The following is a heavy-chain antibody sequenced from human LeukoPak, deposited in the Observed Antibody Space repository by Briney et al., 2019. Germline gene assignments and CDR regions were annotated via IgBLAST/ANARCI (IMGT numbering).Heavy chain of an antibody. CDR1: GYTFTSYG. J-gene: IGHJ3*02. CDR3: ARPLRYYYDSHAFDI. Sequence: GASVKVSCKASGYTFTSYGISWVRQAPGQGLEWMGWISAYNGNTNYAQKLQGRVTMTTDTSTSTAYMELRSLRSDDTAVYYCARPLRYYYDSHAFDIWGQGTMVTVSS. V-gene: IGHV1-18*01. CDR2: ISAYNGNT. D-gene: IGHD3-22*01.